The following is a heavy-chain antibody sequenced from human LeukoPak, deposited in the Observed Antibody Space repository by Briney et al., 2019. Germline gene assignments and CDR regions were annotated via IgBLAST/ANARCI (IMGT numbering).Heavy chain of an antibody. D-gene: IGHD6-6*01. Sequence: GGSLRLSCAASGFTFSSYAMSWVRQAPGKGLEWVSAISGGGGSTQYADSVKGRFTISRDNSKNTLYLQMNSLRAEDTAMYYCATGYSSSSGRVDYWGQGTLVTVSS. J-gene: IGHJ4*02. CDR2: ISGGGGST. CDR1: GFTFSSYA. CDR3: ATGYSSSSGRVDY. V-gene: IGHV3-23*01.